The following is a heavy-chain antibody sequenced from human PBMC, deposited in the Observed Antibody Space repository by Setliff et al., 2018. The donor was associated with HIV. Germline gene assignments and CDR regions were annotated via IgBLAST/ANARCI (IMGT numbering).Heavy chain of an antibody. V-gene: IGHV4-59*12. CDR2: IYYNGSP. CDR1: EGSLSTYY. CDR3: ATPVTSRGYYYMDV. J-gene: IGHJ6*03. Sequence: NPSETLSLTCTVSEGSLSTYYWSWIRQPPGKGLEWIGYIYYNGSPTYNPSLKSRVTMSVDTSKNQFSLKLSSVTAADTAVYYCATPVTSRGYYYMDVWGKGTTVTVSS. D-gene: IGHD4-17*01.